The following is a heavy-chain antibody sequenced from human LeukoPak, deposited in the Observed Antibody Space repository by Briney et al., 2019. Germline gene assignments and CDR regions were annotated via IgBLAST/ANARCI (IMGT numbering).Heavy chain of an antibody. V-gene: IGHV4-59*01. D-gene: IGHD6-19*01. CDR1: GGSICSYY. CDR3: ARGGWSLDY. CDR2: IYYSGST. Sequence: SETLSLTCTVSGGSICSYYWTWIRQPPGKRLEWIGYIYYSGSTNYNPSLKSRVTISVDTSKNQFSLKLTSVTAADTAVYYCARGGWSLDYWGQGTLVTVSS. J-gene: IGHJ4*02.